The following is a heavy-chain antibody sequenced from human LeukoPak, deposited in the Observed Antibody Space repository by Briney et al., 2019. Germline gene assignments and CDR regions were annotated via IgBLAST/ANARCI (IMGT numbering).Heavy chain of an antibody. CDR3: ARRTGRSWYYDSSGPNFDY. V-gene: IGHV1-18*01. CDR2: INTYNGNT. CDR1: GYTFTSNG. Sequence: GASVKVSCKASGYTFTSNGITWVRQAPGQGLEWLGWINTYNGNTNYAQKLQGRVTMTTDTSTSTVYMELRSLRSDDTAVYYCARRTGRSWYYDSSGPNFDYWGQGTLVTVSS. J-gene: IGHJ4*02. D-gene: IGHD3-22*01.